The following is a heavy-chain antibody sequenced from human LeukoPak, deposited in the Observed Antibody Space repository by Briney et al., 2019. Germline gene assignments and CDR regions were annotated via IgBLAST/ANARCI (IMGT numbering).Heavy chain of an antibody. Sequence: SETLSLTCTVSGGSISSSSYYWGWIRQPPGKGLEWIGSIYYSGSTYYNPSLKSRVTISVDTSKNQFSLKLSSVTAADTAVYYCAREVAARPYYYYYYYMDVWGKGTTVSVSS. J-gene: IGHJ6*03. V-gene: IGHV4-39*02. D-gene: IGHD6-6*01. CDR3: AREVAARPYYYYYYYMDV. CDR1: GGSISSSSYY. CDR2: IYYSGST.